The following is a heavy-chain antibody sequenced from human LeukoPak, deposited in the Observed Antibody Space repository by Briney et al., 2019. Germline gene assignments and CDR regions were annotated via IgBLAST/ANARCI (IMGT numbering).Heavy chain of an antibody. J-gene: IGHJ4*02. CDR2: IYISGNT. CDR3: AGLPRRVVPAATIDY. Sequence: SETLSLTCSVSDDSITMYYWSWIRQPAGRGLEWIGRIYISGNTNYNPSLKSRVTISVDTSKNQFSLKLSSVTAADTAVYYCAGLPRRVVPAATIDYWGQGTLVTVSS. V-gene: IGHV4-4*07. D-gene: IGHD2-2*01. CDR1: DDSITMYY.